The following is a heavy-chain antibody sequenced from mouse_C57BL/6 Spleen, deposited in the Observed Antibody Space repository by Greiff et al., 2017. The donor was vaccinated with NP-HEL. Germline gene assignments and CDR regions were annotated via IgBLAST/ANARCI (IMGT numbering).Heavy chain of an antibody. CDR1: GYAFSSYW. D-gene: IGHD2-4*01. V-gene: IGHV1-80*01. Sequence: VQLQQSGAELVKPGASVKISCKASGYAFSSYWMNWVKQRPGKGLEWIGQIYPGDGDTNYNGKFKGKATLTADKSSSTAYMQLSSLTSEDSAVYFCARNYDYDGGACFDYWGQGTTLTVSS. CDR2: IYPGDGDT. J-gene: IGHJ2*01. CDR3: ARNYDYDGGACFDY.